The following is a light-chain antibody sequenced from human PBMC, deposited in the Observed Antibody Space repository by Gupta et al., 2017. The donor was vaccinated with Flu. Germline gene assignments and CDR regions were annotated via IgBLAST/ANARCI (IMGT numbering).Light chain of an antibody. V-gene: IGKV2-28*01. J-gene: IGKJ2*01. CDR3: RQAIQPPST. CDR1: QSRLNRNGYNY. CDR2: WGA. Sequence: PVTPGEPASISGRSSQSRLNRNGYNYLDWYRQKPGQSPQLLLYWGAKRAAGVPERLSGSGSGTDFTLKIIRGEAEDVGVYYGRQAIQPPSTFDKGTKLEIK.